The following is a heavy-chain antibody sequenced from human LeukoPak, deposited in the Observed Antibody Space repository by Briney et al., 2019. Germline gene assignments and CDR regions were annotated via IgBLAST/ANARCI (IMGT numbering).Heavy chain of an antibody. V-gene: IGHV3-23*01. CDR1: GFTFSSYA. D-gene: IGHD3-9*01. CDR3: AKAQAPYYDILTGYSPDY. CDR2: ISGSGGST. Sequence: GGSLRLSCAASGFTFSSYAMSWVRQAPGKGLEWVSAISGSGGSTYYADSVKGRFTISRDNSKNTLYLQMNSLRAEDTAVYYCAKAQAPYYDILTGYSPDYWGQGTLVTVPS. J-gene: IGHJ4*02.